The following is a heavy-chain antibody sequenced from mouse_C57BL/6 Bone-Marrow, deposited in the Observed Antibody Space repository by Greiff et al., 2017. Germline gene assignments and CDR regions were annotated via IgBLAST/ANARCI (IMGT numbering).Heavy chain of an antibody. D-gene: IGHD1-1*01. J-gene: IGHJ4*01. CDR3: ARPSLTTVVAWDYAMDY. Sequence: EVMLVESGGGLVQPGGSLKLSCAASGFTFSDYYMYWVRQTPEKRLEWVAYISNGGGSTYYPDTVKGRFTISRDNAKNTLYLQMSRLKSEDTAMYYCARPSLTTVVAWDYAMDYWGQGTSVTVSS. V-gene: IGHV5-12*01. CDR1: GFTFSDYY. CDR2: ISNGGGST.